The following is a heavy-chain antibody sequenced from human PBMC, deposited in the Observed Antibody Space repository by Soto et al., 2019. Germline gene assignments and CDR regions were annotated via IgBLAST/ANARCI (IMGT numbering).Heavy chain of an antibody. D-gene: IGHD2-21*01. CDR2: IYQSGST. CDR3: ARRVTGVGGDWFDP. J-gene: IGHJ5*02. Sequence: QLQLQESGSGLVKPSQTLSLTCAVSGGSLSSGGHSWSWIRQPPGKGLEWIGYIYQSGSTYYSPSRKRRVSSSLDRCKSQFYLELNSVTAADTAVYYSARRVTGVGGDWFDPWGQGTLVTVSS. V-gene: IGHV4-30-2*01. CDR1: GGSLSSGGHS.